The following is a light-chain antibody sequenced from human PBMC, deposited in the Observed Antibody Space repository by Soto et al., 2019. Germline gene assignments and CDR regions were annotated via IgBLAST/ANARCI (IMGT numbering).Light chain of an antibody. J-gene: IGKJ2*01. CDR2: GAS. CDR3: HQYGSSPYT. V-gene: IGKV3-20*01. Sequence: EIVLTQSPGTLSLSPGERATLSCRASQSVSSSFLAWYQQKPGQAPRLLIYGASSRATGIPDRFSGSGSGTDFTLTISSLEPEDFAIDYCHQYGSSPYTFGQGTKLEIK. CDR1: QSVSSSF.